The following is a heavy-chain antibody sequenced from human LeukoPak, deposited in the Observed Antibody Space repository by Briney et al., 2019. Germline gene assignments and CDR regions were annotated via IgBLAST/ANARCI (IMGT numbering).Heavy chain of an antibody. Sequence: TMSLTCTVPAGSISGGSYYRSWIRQPAGKGLEWIGRIYTRGSTNYNPSLKSRATISVDTSKNQFSLKLSSVTAADTAVYCCARDSYDYVWGSSNFDYWGQGTLVTVSS. CDR2: IYTRGST. V-gene: IGHV4-61*02. CDR1: AGSISGGSYY. J-gene: IGHJ4*02. D-gene: IGHD3-16*01. CDR3: ARDSYDYVWGSSNFDY.